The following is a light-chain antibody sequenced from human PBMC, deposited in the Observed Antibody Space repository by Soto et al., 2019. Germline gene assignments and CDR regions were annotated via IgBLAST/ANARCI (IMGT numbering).Light chain of an antibody. CDR3: AAWDDSLSGPV. Sequence: QSVLTQPPSASGTPGQRVTISCSGSSSNIGSNYVYWYQQLPGTAPKLLIDRNNQRPSGVPDRFSGSKSGTSASLAISGLRSEDEADYYCAAWDDSLSGPVFCGGTKLTVL. CDR2: RNN. J-gene: IGLJ2*01. V-gene: IGLV1-47*01. CDR1: SSNIGSNY.